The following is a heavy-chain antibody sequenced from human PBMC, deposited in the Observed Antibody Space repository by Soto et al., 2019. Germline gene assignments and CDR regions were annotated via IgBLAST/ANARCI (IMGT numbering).Heavy chain of an antibody. D-gene: IGHD2-2*01. V-gene: IGHV1-69*06. CDR1: GGTFCNYA. J-gene: IGHJ6*02. Sequence: QVQLVQSGAEVKKPGSSVKVSCKASGGTFCNYAISWVRQAPGQGLEWMGKTIPIFGTANYAQKFQGRITITADRSTSTAYMELSSLRSEDTALYYCVRVAVPGIYGEDGWGQGPTVSVS. CDR2: TIPIFGTA. CDR3: VRVAVPGIYGEDG.